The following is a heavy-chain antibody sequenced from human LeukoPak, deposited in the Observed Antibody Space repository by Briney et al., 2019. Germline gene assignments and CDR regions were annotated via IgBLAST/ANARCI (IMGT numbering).Heavy chain of an antibody. Sequence: ASVKVSCKASGYTFTDYYMHWVRQAPGQGLEWMGWISAYNGNTNYAQKLQGRVTMTTDTSTSTAYMELRSLRSDDTAVYYCARALKPYSGSYSWGQGTMVTVSS. J-gene: IGHJ3*01. V-gene: IGHV1-18*04. CDR1: GYTFTDYY. CDR2: ISAYNGNT. CDR3: ARALKPYSGSYS. D-gene: IGHD1-26*01.